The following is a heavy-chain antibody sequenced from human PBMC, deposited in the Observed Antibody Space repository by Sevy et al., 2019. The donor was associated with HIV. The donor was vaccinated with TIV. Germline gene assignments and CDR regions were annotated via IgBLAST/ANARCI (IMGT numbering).Heavy chain of an antibody. CDR1: GGTYSSYA. CDR3: ARGSSSWYDI. Sequence: ASVKVSCKASGGTYSSYAISWVRQAPGQGLEWMGGIIPIFGTANYAQKFQGRVTITADESTSTAYMELSSLRSEDTAVYYCARGSSSWYDIWGQGTMVTVSS. V-gene: IGHV1-69*13. J-gene: IGHJ3*02. D-gene: IGHD6-13*01. CDR2: IIPIFGTA.